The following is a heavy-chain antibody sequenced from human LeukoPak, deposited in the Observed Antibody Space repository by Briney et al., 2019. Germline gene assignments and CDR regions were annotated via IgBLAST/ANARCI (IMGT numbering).Heavy chain of an antibody. J-gene: IGHJ4*02. Sequence: PSETLSLTCAVYGGSFSGYYWSWIRQPPGKGLEWIGSINYSGNTYYNPSVKSRVTISVDTSKNQFSLKVTSVTAADTAVYYCARDVVAAAGSFDYWGQGTQVTVSS. CDR3: ARDVVAAAGSFDY. D-gene: IGHD6-13*01. CDR1: GGSFSGYY. V-gene: IGHV4-34*01. CDR2: INYSGNT.